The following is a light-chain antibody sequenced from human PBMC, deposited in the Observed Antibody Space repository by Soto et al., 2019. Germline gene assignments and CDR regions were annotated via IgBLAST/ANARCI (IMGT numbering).Light chain of an antibody. CDR3: QQSYSTPRT. V-gene: IGKV1-39*01. CDR2: AAS. CDR1: QSIAGY. J-gene: IGKJ1*01. Sequence: DIQMTQSPSSLSASVGDRVTITCRASQSIAGYLNWYQQKPGKAPNLLIYAASSLQSGVPSRFSGSGSGTDFTLTISSLQPEDFATYYCQQSYSTPRTFGQGTKVDIK.